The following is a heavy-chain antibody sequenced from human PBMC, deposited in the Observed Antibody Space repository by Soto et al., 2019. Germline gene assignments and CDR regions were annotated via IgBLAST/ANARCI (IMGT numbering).Heavy chain of an antibody. Sequence: GVLRLSCAASGFTFTSYAMSWVRQAPGKGLDWVSAMSGSGSDTYHADSVKGRFTISRDNSKNTLYLQMNSLRAEDTALYYCAKNREFLEPFDYWGQGILVTVSS. CDR3: AKNREFLEPFDY. CDR1: GFTFTSYA. J-gene: IGHJ4*02. CDR2: MSGSGSDT. V-gene: IGHV3-23*01. D-gene: IGHD3-3*01.